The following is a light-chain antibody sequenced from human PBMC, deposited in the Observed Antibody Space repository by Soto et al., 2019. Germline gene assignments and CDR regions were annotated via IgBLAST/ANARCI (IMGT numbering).Light chain of an antibody. CDR2: AAS. CDR3: QQYNSYSLYT. V-gene: IGKV1-9*01. J-gene: IGKJ2*01. CDR1: QGISSS. Sequence: DIQLTQSPSFLSASVGDRVTITCRASQGISSSLAWFQQKPGKAPKLLIYAASTLQSRVPSRFSGSGSGTDFTLTINSLQPEDFATYYCQQYNSYSLYTFGQGTKLEIK.